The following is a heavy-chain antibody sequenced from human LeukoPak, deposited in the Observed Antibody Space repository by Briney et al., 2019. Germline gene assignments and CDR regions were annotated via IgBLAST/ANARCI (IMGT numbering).Heavy chain of an antibody. Sequence: SETLSLTCAVYGGSFSGYYWSWIRQPPGKGLEWIGEINHSGSTNYNPSLKSRVTISVDTSKNQFSLKLSSVTAADTAVYYCARWDRGYDYFDYWGQGTLVTVSS. J-gene: IGHJ4*02. CDR3: ARWDRGYDYFDY. V-gene: IGHV4-34*01. CDR2: INHSGST. D-gene: IGHD5-12*01. CDR1: GGSFSGYY.